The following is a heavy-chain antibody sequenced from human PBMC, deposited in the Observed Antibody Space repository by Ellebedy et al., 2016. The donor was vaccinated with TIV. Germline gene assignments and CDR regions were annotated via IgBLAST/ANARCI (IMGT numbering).Heavy chain of an antibody. CDR1: GFTFSGYA. Sequence: GESLKISCAASGFTFSGYAMSWVRQAPGKGLEWVSVISGSGGSTYYADSVKGRFTISRDNSKNTLYLEMNSLRAEDTAVYYCASDSRPTGNGAFDYWGQGTLVTVSS. J-gene: IGHJ4*02. V-gene: IGHV3-23*01. D-gene: IGHD4-17*01. CDR3: ASDSRPTGNGAFDY. CDR2: ISGSGGST.